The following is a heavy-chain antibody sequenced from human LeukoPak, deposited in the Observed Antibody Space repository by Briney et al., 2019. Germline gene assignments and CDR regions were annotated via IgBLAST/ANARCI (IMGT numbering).Heavy chain of an antibody. Sequence: GGSLRLSCAASGFTFSSYTMHWVRQAPGKGLEWVAVMSNDGNYYADSEKGRFTISRDNSKNTLYLQMNSLRPEDTAVYYCARDVGGGGSYPDYWGQGTLVTVSS. CDR2: MSNDGN. CDR1: GFTFSSYT. CDR3: ARDVGGGGSYPDY. D-gene: IGHD1-26*01. J-gene: IGHJ4*02. V-gene: IGHV3-30*04.